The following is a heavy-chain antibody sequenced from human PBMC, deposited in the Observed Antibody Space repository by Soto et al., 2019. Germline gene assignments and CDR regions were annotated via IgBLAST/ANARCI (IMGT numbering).Heavy chain of an antibody. CDR3: AHCLVEAPHQHHDLFAL. D-gene: IGHD3-3*01. CDR1: GFSLSSSGVD. V-gene: IGHV2-5*02. Sequence: SGPTLVNPTETLTLTSTPSGFSLSSSGVDVGWIRQPPGKALEWLALIYWDDDKRYSPSLKSRLTITKDTSKNQVILKMTNMNPVDTATYFCAHCLVEAPHQHHDLFALWGQGSLVTVSS. J-gene: IGHJ4*01. CDR2: IYWDDDK.